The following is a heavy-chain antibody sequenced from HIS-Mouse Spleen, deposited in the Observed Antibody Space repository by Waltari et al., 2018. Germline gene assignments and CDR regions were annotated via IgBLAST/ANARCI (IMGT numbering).Heavy chain of an antibody. CDR1: GFTVSSNY. CDR2: IYSGGST. V-gene: IGHV3-66*01. D-gene: IGHD1-26*01. CDR3: ARDRSGSYYFDY. J-gene: IGHJ4*02. Sequence: EVQLVESGGGLVQPGGSLRLSCAASGFTVSSNYMSGVRQAPGKGLEWVSVIYSGGSTYYADSVKGRFTISRDNSKNTLYLQMNSLRAEDTAVYYCARDRSGSYYFDYWGQGTLVTVSS.